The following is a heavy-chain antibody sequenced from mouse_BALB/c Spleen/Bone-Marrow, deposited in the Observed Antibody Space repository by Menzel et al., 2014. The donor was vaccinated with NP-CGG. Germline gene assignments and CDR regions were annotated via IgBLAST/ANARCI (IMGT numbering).Heavy chain of an antibody. V-gene: IGHV1S29*02. CDR2: IYPYNGGT. CDR1: GYTFSDYN. D-gene: IGHD2-3*01. Sequence: EVMLVESGPELVKPGASVKISCKASGYTFSDYNMHWVKQSHGKSLEWIGNIYPYNGGTGYNQKFKRKATLTVDNSSSTAYMELRGLTSEDSAVYHCARGWLLSWFAYWGQGTLVTVSA. CDR3: ARGWLLSWFAY. J-gene: IGHJ3*01.